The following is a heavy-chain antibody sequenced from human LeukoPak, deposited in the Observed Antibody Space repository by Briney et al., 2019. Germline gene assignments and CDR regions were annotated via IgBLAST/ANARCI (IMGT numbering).Heavy chain of an antibody. CDR2: ISRSGNTI. J-gene: IGHJ4*02. Sequence: GGSLRLSCAASGFTFTTYEMNWVRQAPRKGLEWVSYISRSGNTIFYADSVKGRFTISRDNAKNSLYLQMNSLRAEDTAVYYCARDLLVYFDYWGQGTLVTVSS. CDR3: ARDLLVYFDY. V-gene: IGHV3-48*03. CDR1: GFTFTTYE.